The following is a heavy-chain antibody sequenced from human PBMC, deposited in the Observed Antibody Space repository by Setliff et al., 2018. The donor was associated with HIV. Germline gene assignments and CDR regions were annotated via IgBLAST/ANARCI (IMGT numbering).Heavy chain of an antibody. J-gene: IGHJ4*02. CDR1: GGSISNYY. CDR3: ARTPEDYDQYFFDR. V-gene: IGHV4-59*01. CDR2: ISYTGST. Sequence: SETLSLTCTVSGGSISNYYWSWLRQPPGKGLEWIGYISYTGSTNYNPSLKSRVTISVDTSKNQFSLKLSSVTAADTAVYYCARTPEDYDQYFFDRWGQGTLVTVSS. D-gene: IGHD3-22*01.